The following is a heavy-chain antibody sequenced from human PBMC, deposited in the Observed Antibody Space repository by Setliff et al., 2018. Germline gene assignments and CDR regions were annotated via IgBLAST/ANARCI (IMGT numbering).Heavy chain of an antibody. J-gene: IGHJ4*02. Sequence: ASVKVSCKASGYTFTGYYMHWVRQAPGQGLEWMGWINPNSGGTNYAQKFQGWVTMTRDTSISTAYMELSRLGSDDTAVYYCARGRTVGATNRHRLYYFDYWGQGTLVTVSS. CDR3: ARGRTVGATNRHRLYYFDY. V-gene: IGHV1-2*04. D-gene: IGHD1-26*01. CDR1: GYTFTGYY. CDR2: INPNSGGT.